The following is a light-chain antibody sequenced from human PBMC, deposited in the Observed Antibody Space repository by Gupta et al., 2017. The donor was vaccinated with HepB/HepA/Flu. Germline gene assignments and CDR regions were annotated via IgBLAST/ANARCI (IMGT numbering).Light chain of an antibody. CDR2: AVS. CDR1: QAISNF. V-gene: IGKV1-16*01. CDR3: QQYYTYPIT. J-gene: IGKJ4*02. Sequence: IQMTQPPSSLSASVGDRVTITSRASQAISNFLAWIQQKPGKAPKSLIYAVSSLQSGVPSRFSGSGSGTDFTLTINSLQPEDFAIYYCQQYYTYPITFGGGTKVEIK.